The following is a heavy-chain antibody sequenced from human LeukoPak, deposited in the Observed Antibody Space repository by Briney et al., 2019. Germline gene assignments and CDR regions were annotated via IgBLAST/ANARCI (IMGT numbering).Heavy chain of an antibody. D-gene: IGHD2/OR15-2a*01. CDR3: AKNLRLENNYYYYMDV. V-gene: IGHV3-23*01. CDR1: GIIFSNYG. CDR2: ISPSGGTT. J-gene: IGHJ6*03. Sequence: GGSLRLSCEASGIIFSNYGMNWVRQAPGKRLEWVSGISPSGGTTYYADSLKGRFSISRDNSKNTVYLQMNSLRAEDTAVYYCAKNLRLENNYYYYMDVWGKGTTVTVSS.